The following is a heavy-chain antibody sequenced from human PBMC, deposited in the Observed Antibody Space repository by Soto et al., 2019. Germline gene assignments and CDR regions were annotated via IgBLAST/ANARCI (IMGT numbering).Heavy chain of an antibody. CDR2: ISGSGGST. J-gene: IGHJ4*02. V-gene: IGHV3-23*01. Sequence: HPGGSLRLSCAASGFTFSSYWMSWVRQAPGKGLEWVSAISGSGGSTYYADSVKGRFTLSRDNSKNTRYLQMNSLRAEDTAVYYCAKVAAPPYYDYIWGSYRYDSFDYWGQGTLVTVSS. D-gene: IGHD3-16*02. CDR3: AKVAAPPYYDYIWGSYRYDSFDY. CDR1: GFTFSSYW.